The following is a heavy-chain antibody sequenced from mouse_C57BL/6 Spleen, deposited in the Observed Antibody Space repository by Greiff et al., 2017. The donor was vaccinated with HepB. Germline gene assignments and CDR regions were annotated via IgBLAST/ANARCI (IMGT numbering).Heavy chain of an antibody. Sequence: EVKLQESGGGLVQPGGSMKLSCVASGFTFSNYWMNWVRQSPEKGLEWVAQIRLKSDNYATHYAESVKGRFTISRDDSKSSVYLQMNNLRAEDTGMYYWTGRLIGDFDYWGQGTTLTVSS. V-gene: IGHV6-3*01. CDR3: TGRLIGDFDY. CDR2: IRLKSDNYAT. D-gene: IGHD1-1*01. J-gene: IGHJ2*01. CDR1: GFTFSNYW.